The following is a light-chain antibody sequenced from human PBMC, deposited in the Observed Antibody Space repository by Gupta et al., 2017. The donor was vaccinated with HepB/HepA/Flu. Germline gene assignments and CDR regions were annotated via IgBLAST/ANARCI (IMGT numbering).Light chain of an antibody. CDR3: SSFTRTSALEV. Sequence: QSALTQPASVSGSPGQSITISCTGTSSDVSWYQQHPGKAPKLMIYAVSNRPARVSYRFSGSKSGDTASLTISGLQAEDEADYYCSSFTRTSALEVFGGGTKVTVL. V-gene: IGLV2-14*01. CDR1: SSDV. CDR2: AVS. J-gene: IGLJ2*01.